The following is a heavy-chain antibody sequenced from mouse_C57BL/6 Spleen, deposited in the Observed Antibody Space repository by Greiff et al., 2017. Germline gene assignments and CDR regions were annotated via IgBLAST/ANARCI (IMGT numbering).Heavy chain of an antibody. V-gene: IGHV5-17*01. D-gene: IGHD2-5*01. J-gene: IGHJ1*03. CDR3: ARRSNDWYFDV. CDR2: ISSGSSTI. CDR1: GFTFSDYG. Sequence: EVHLVESGGGLVKPGGSLKLSCAASGFTFSDYGMHWVRQAPEKGLEWVAYISSGSSTIYYADTVKGRFTISRDNAKNTLFLQMTSLRSEDTAMYYCARRSNDWYFDVWGTGTTVTVSS.